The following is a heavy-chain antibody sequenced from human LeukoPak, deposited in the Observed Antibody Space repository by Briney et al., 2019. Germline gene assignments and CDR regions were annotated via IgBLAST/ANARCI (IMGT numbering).Heavy chain of an antibody. D-gene: IGHD3-3*01. Sequence: SETLSLTCTVSGGSISSYYWSWIRQPPGKGLEWIGYIYYSGSTNYNPSLKSRVTISVDTSKNQFSLKLSSVTAADTVVYYCARLQKKFWSDYYLVPNWFDPWGQGTLVTVSS. CDR3: ARLQKKFWSDYYLVPNWFDP. J-gene: IGHJ5*02. CDR2: IYYSGST. V-gene: IGHV4-59*08. CDR1: GGSISSYY.